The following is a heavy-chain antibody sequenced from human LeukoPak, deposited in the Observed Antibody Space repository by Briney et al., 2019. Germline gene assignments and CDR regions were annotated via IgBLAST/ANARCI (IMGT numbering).Heavy chain of an antibody. CDR1: GFTFSSYG. CDR3: AKDPWFGELVGGYFDY. D-gene: IGHD3-10*01. J-gene: IGHJ4*02. V-gene: IGHV3-30*18. Sequence: GGSLRLSCAASGFTFSSYGMHWVRQAPGKGLEWVAVISYDGSNKYYADSAKGRFTISRDNSKNTLYLQMNSLRAEDTAVYHCAKDPWFGELVGGYFDYWGQGTLVTVSS. CDR2: ISYDGSNK.